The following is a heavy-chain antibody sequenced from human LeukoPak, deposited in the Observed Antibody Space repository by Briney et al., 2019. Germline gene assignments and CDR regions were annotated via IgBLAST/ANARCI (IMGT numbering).Heavy chain of an antibody. J-gene: IGHJ4*02. CDR2: IYYSGST. V-gene: IGHV4-39*07. D-gene: IGHD3-9*01. CDR3: ARVRLRYFDWFPNS. CDR1: GGSISSSSYY. Sequence: SETLSLTCTVSGGSISSSSYYWGWIRQPPGKGLEWIGSIYYSGSTYYNPSLKSRVTISVDTSKNQFSLKLSSVTAADTAVYYCARVRLRYFDWFPNSWGQGTLVTVSS.